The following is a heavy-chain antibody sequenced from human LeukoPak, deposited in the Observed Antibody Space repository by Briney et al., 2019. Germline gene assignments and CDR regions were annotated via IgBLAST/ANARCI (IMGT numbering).Heavy chain of an antibody. J-gene: IGHJ6*03. V-gene: IGHV4-34*01. CDR3: ARGYYDFWSGYYYYMDV. CDR1: GGSFSGYY. D-gene: IGHD3-3*01. Sequence: PSETLSLTCAVYGGSFSGYYWSWIRQPPGKGLEWIEEINHSGSTNYNPSLKSRVTISVDTSKNQFSLKLSSVTAADTAVYYCARGYYDFWSGYYYYMDVWGKGTTVTVSS. CDR2: INHSGST.